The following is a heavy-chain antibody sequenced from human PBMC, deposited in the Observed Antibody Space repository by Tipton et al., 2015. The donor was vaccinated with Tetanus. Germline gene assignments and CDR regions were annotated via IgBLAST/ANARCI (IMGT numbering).Heavy chain of an antibody. V-gene: IGHV4-34*01. CDR2: INHSGST. D-gene: IGHD1-1*01. CDR1: GGSFSGYY. Sequence: TLSLTCAVCGGSFSGYYWSWIRQPPGKGLEWIGEINHSGSTNYNPSLKSRVTISVDTSKNQFSLKLSSVTAADTAVYYCARPFQGGQPNEFEYWGQGTLVTVSS. CDR3: ARPFQGGQPNEFEY. J-gene: IGHJ4*02.